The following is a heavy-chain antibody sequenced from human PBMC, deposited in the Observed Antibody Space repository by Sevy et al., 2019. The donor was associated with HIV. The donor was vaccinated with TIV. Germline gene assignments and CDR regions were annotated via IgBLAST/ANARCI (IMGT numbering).Heavy chain of an antibody. CDR2: IRSKAYGGTT. CDR1: GFTFGDYA. CDR3: TSGRGYSGYDLHYYYGMDV. J-gene: IGHJ6*02. D-gene: IGHD5-12*01. Sequence: GGSLRLSCTASGFTFGDYAMSWVRQAPGKGLEWVGFIRSKAYGGTTEYAASVKGRFTISRDDSKSIAYLQMNSLKTEDTAVYYCTSGRGYSGYDLHYYYGMDVRGQGTTVTVSS. V-gene: IGHV3-49*04.